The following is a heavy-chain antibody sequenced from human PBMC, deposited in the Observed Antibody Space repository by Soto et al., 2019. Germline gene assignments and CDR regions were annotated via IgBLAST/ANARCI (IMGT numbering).Heavy chain of an antibody. D-gene: IGHD3-9*01. CDR1: GYTFTSYG. Sequence: ASVKVSCKASGYTFTSYGISWVRQAPGQGLEWMGWISAYNGNTNYAQKLQGRVTMTTDTSTSTAYMELRSLRSDDTAVYYCAGDLRVRYFDWPLGFDPWGQGTLVTVSS. V-gene: IGHV1-18*01. J-gene: IGHJ5*02. CDR2: ISAYNGNT. CDR3: AGDLRVRYFDWPLGFDP.